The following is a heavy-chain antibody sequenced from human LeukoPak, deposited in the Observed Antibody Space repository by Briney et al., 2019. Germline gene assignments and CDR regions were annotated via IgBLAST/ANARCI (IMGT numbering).Heavy chain of an antibody. V-gene: IGHV1-18*01. J-gene: IGHJ5*02. CDR2: ISAYNGNT. CDR3: ATDWDYDILTGYRA. Sequence: ASVKVSCKASGYTFTSYGISWVRQAPGQGLEWMGWISAYNGNTNYAQKLQGRVTMTTDTSTSTAYMELRSLRSDDTAVYYCATDWDYDILTGYRAWGQGTLVTVSS. CDR1: GYTFTSYG. D-gene: IGHD3-9*01.